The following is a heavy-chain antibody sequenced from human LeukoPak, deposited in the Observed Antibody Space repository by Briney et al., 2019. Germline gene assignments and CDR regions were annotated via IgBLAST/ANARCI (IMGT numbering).Heavy chain of an antibody. J-gene: IGHJ4*02. CDR1: GFTFSSYA. Sequence: GGSLRLSCAASGFTFSSYAMSWVRQAPGKGLEWVSAISGSGGSTYYADSVKGRFTVSRDNGKDSMYLQLSSLRVEDTAMYYCARALTLVRGTTDYWGQGTLVAVSS. CDR2: ISGSGGST. CDR3: ARALTLVRGTTDY. D-gene: IGHD3-10*01. V-gene: IGHV3-23*01.